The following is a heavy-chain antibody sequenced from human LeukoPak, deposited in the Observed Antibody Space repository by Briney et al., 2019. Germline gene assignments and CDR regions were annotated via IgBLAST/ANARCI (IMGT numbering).Heavy chain of an antibody. CDR1: GFTFSDYY. V-gene: IGHV3-11*04. CDR3: AREFPGDSPAFDI. CDR2: ISDGGSTI. J-gene: IGHJ3*02. Sequence: GGSLRLSCAASGFTFSDYYMSWIRQAPGKGLEWVSYISDGGSTIYYADSVKGRFTISRDNAKNSLYLQMNSLRAEDTAVYYCAREFPGDSPAFDIWGQGTMVTVSS. D-gene: IGHD2-21*02.